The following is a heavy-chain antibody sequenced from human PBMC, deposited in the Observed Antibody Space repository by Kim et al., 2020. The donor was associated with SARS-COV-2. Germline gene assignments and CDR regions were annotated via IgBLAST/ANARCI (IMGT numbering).Heavy chain of an antibody. V-gene: IGHV3-30*04. Sequence: GGSLRLSCAASGFTFSSYAMHWVRQAPGKGLEWVAVISYDGSNKYYADSVKGRFTISRDNSKNTLYLQMNSLRAEDTAVYYCARDGGYCSSTSCFRWAGELDYWGQGTLVTVSS. CDR1: GFTFSSYA. D-gene: IGHD2-2*01. CDR2: ISYDGSNK. CDR3: ARDGGYCSSTSCFRWAGELDY. J-gene: IGHJ4*02.